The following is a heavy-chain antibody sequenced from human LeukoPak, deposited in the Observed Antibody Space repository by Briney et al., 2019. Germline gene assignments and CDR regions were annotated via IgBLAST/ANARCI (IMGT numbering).Heavy chain of an antibody. Sequence: GGSLSLSCAPSGFTFSSYRMNWVRRAPGKGREWVSSISSSSSYIYYADSVKGRFTISRDSSKNTVHLQMDSLRAEDTALYYCTRVSVVRGVSDAFDIWGQGTMVTVSS. D-gene: IGHD3-10*01. CDR2: ISSSSSYI. CDR1: GFTFSSYR. J-gene: IGHJ3*02. CDR3: TRVSVVRGVSDAFDI. V-gene: IGHV3-21*04.